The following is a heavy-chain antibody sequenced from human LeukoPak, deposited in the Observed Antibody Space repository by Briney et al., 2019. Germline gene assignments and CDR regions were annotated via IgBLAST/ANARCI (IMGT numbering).Heavy chain of an antibody. J-gene: IGHJ5*02. CDR3: ARDANPHSSTWYGSWFDP. Sequence: GGSLRLSCAASGFTVSSKFMSWVRQAPEKGVEGVSVVYSGASTYYADSVKGRFTISRADSRNTVYLQMNSLRAEDTAVYYCARDANPHSSTWYGSWFDPWGQGTLVTVSS. CDR2: VYSGAST. V-gene: IGHV3-66*01. D-gene: IGHD6-13*01. CDR1: GFTVSSKF.